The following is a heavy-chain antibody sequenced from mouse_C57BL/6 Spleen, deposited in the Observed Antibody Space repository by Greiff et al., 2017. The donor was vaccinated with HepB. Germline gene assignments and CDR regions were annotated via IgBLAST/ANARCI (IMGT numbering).Heavy chain of an antibody. CDR2: IHPNSGST. J-gene: IGHJ2*01. D-gene: IGHD2-3*01. CDR1: GYTFTSYW. V-gene: IGHV1-64*01. CDR3: ARERGSMIYFDY. Sequence: QVQLQQPGAELVKPGASVKLSCKASGYTFTSYWMHWVKQRPGQGLEWIGMIHPNSGSTNYNEKFKSKATLTVDKSSSTAYMQLSSLTSEDSAVYYCARERGSMIYFDYWGQGTTLTVSS.